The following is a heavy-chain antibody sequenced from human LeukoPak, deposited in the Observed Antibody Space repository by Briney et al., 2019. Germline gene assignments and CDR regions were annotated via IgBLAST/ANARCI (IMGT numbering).Heavy chain of an antibody. V-gene: IGHV4-30-4*07. J-gene: IGHJ2*01. CDR3: ARAPKYTAWGSWYFDL. Sequence: SETLSLTCAVSGGSISSGGYSWSWIRQPPGKGLEWIGYIYYSGSTYYNPSLKSRVTISVDTSKNQFSLKLSSVTAADTAVYYCARAPKYTAWGSWYFDLWGRGTLVTVSS. D-gene: IGHD5-18*01. CDR2: IYYSGST. CDR1: GGSISSGGYS.